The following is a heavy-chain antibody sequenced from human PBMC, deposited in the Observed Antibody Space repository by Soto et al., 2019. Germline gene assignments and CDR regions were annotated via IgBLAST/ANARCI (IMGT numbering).Heavy chain of an antibody. CDR1: GFTFSDYY. Sequence: GGSLRLSCAASGFTFSDYYMSWIRQAPGKGLEWVSYISSSGSTIYYADSVKGRFTISRDNAKNSLYLQMNSLRAEDTAVYYCARFVATVTTVDAFDIWGQGTMVTVSS. CDR2: ISSSGSTI. CDR3: ARFVATVTTVDAFDI. V-gene: IGHV3-11*01. D-gene: IGHD4-17*01. J-gene: IGHJ3*02.